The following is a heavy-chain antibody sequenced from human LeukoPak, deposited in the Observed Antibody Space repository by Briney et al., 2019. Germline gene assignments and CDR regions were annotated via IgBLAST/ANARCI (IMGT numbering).Heavy chain of an antibody. V-gene: IGHV4-30-4*01. CDR1: SGSISSGDYY. D-gene: IGHD3-10*01. CDR3: ARERLVRGVKPADFDY. Sequence: SSQTLSLTCTVSSGSISSGDYYWSWIRQPPGKGLEWIGYIYYSGSTYYNPSLKSRVTISVDTSKNQFSLKLSSVTAADTAVHYCARERLVRGVKPADFDYWGQGTLVTVSS. J-gene: IGHJ4*02. CDR2: IYYSGST.